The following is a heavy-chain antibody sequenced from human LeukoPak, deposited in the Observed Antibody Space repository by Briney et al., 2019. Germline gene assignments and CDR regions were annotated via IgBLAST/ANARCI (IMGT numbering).Heavy chain of an antibody. Sequence: GGSLRLSCAASGFTFSSYGMHWVRQAPGKGLEWVAFIRYDGSNKYYADSVKGRFTISRDNSKNTLYLQMNSLRAEDTAVYYCARGGTYCSSTSCRWGYAFDIWGQGTMVTVSS. D-gene: IGHD2-2*01. CDR3: ARGGTYCSSTSCRWGYAFDI. CDR2: IRYDGSNK. J-gene: IGHJ3*02. V-gene: IGHV3-30*02. CDR1: GFTFSSYG.